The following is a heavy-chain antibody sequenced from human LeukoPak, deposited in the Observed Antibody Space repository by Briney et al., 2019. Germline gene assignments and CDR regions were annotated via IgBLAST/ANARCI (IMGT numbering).Heavy chain of an antibody. CDR1: GFTFSSCA. CDR2: ISASGGKT. J-gene: IGHJ3*02. CDR3: AKDPIVFNSGDYYLGAFNI. Sequence: GGSLRLSCAASGFTFSSCALSWVRQAPGKGLEWVSAISASGGKTWYVDFMKGRFTISRDNSKNTLYLQMNSLRAEDTAVYYCAKDPIVFNSGDYYLGAFNIWGQGTMVTVSS. D-gene: IGHD2-21*02. V-gene: IGHV3-23*01.